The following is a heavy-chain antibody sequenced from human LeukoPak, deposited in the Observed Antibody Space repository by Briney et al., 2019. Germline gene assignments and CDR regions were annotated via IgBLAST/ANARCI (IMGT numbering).Heavy chain of an antibody. Sequence: GGSLRLSCAASGFAFSRHAMHWVRQAPGKGLEWVAVLSSDGTDKHYADSVKGRFTISRDNSKSTLYLQMNSPRGEDTAIYYCAKDLSGAADYYFDYWGQGTLVTVSS. J-gene: IGHJ4*02. CDR3: AKDLSGAADYYFDY. D-gene: IGHD6-19*01. CDR1: GFAFSRHA. CDR2: LSSDGTDK. V-gene: IGHV3-30-3*02.